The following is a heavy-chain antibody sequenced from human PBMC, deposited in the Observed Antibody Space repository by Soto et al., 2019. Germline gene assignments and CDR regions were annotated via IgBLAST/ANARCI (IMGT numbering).Heavy chain of an antibody. D-gene: IGHD6-6*01. J-gene: IGHJ6*02. V-gene: IGHV3-9*01. CDR2: LSWNGDYT. CDR3: AKGTRSSYYYGMDV. CDR1: GFTFDDYA. Sequence: EVQLVESGGGLVQPGRSLRLSCAVSGFTFDDYAMHWVRQAPGKGLEWVSGLSWNGDYTGYADSVKGRFTISRDNTKNSLYLQMNSLRAEATALYYCAKGTRSSYYYGMDVWGQGTTVTVSS.